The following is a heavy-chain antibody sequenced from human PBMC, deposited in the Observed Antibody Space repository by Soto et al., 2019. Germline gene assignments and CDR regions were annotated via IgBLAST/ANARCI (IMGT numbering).Heavy chain of an antibody. D-gene: IGHD3-22*01. V-gene: IGHV4-4*02. Sequence: QVQLQESGPGLVKPSGTLSLTCAVSGGSISSSNWWSWVRQPPGKGLEWIGEIYHSGSTNYNPSLKSRVTIAVDKSKNQFSLKLSSVTAADTAVYYCARDRLNDYYDSSGYRYFDYWVQGTLVTVSS. J-gene: IGHJ4*02. CDR1: GGSISSSNW. CDR2: IYHSGST. CDR3: ARDRLNDYYDSSGYRYFDY.